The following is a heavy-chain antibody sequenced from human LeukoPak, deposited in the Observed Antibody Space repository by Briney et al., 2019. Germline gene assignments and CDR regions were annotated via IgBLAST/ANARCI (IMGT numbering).Heavy chain of an antibody. Sequence: GGSLRLSCAASGFTFSSYWMSWVRQAPGKGLEWVANIKQDGSEKYYVDSVKGRFTISRDNAKNSLYLQMNSLRAEDTAVYYCGTTPGSGWPDDAFDIWGQGTLVTVSS. CDR3: GTTPGSGWPDDAFDI. J-gene: IGHJ3*02. D-gene: IGHD6-19*01. CDR1: GFTFSSYW. V-gene: IGHV3-7*01. CDR2: IKQDGSEK.